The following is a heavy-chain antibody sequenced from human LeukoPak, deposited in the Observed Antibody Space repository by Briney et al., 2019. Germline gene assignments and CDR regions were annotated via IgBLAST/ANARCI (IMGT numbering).Heavy chain of an antibody. V-gene: IGHV3-30*14. D-gene: IGHD4-23*01. CDR2: ISYDGSNK. J-gene: IGHJ4*02. Sequence: GGSLRLSCAASGFTFSSYAMHWVRQAPGKGLEWVAVISYDGSNKYYADSVKGRFTISRDNSKNTLYLQMSSLRAEDTAVYYCVKDKNYGGNSYYLDYWGQGTLVTVSS. CDR1: GFTFSSYA. CDR3: VKDKNYGGNSYYLDY.